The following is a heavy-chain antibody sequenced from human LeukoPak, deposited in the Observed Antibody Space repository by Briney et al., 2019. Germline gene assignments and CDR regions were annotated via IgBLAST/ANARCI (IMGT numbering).Heavy chain of an antibody. CDR2: ISGSGGST. V-gene: IGHV3-23*01. D-gene: IGHD4-17*01. Sequence: GGSLRLSCAASGFTFSSYAMSWVRQAPGKGLEWVSAISGSGGSTYYADSVKGRFTISRDNSKNTLYLQMNSLRAEDTAVYYCAKADPGDDHGDYVCFDYWGQGTLVTVSS. CDR3: AKADPGDDHGDYVCFDY. J-gene: IGHJ4*02. CDR1: GFTFSSYA.